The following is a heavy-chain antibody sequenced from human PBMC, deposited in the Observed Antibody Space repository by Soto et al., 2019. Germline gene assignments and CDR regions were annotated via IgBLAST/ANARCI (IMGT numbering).Heavy chain of an antibody. CDR2: ISSSSSYI. D-gene: IGHD3-10*01. V-gene: IGHV3-21*01. Sequence: EVQLVESGGGLVKPGGSLRLSCAASGFTFSSYSMNWVRQAPGKGLEWVSSISSSSSYIYYGDSVKGRFTISSDNAKNSMYLQMNRLSAEDTAVDYCARGLPDGSGQCCDYWGQGTLVTVSS. J-gene: IGHJ4*02. CDR3: ARGLPDGSGQCCDY. CDR1: GFTFSSYS.